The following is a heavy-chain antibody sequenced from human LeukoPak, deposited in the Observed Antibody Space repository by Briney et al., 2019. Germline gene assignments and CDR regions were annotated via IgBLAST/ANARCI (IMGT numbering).Heavy chain of an antibody. CDR2: IYYSGST. CDR1: GGSISSGGYY. Sequence: SQTLSLTCTVSGGSISSGGYYWSWIRQHPGKGLEWIGYIYYSGSTYYNPSLKSRVTISVDTSKNQFSLKLSSVTAADTDVYYCARDVRYCSGGSCYGYYYYGMDVWGQGTTVTVSS. V-gene: IGHV4-31*03. CDR3: ARDVRYCSGGSCYGYYYYGMDV. D-gene: IGHD2-15*01. J-gene: IGHJ6*02.